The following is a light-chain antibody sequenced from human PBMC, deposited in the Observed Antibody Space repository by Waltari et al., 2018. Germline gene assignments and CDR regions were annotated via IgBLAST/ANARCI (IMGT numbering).Light chain of an antibody. CDR3: QTGGHGTWV. CDR1: SWHSSTV. J-gene: IGLJ3*02. V-gene: IGLV4-69*01. CDR2: VNNDGSH. Sequence: QLVLTQSPSVSASLGASVKLTCTLPSWHSSTVIAWHHPPPGKGPRYLRNVNNDGSHSKGDEIPDRFSGSSSGAERYLTISSLQSDDEADYYCQTGGHGTWVFGGGTKLTVL.